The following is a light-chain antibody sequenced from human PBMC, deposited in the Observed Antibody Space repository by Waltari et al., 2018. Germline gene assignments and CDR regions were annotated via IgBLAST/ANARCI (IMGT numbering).Light chain of an antibody. Sequence: QSVLTQPASVSGSPGQSITLSCTATCSDVGGYNYVSWYPQHPGKGPNLMIFDVKNPPAGGANRFCGTKAGNTASVTISGLQAEDEADCCYSAYIGSSTLELFCGGTGLTVL. CDR2: DVK. CDR1: CSDVGGYNY. J-gene: IGLJ2*01. V-gene: IGLV2-14*03. CDR3: SAYIGSSTLEL.